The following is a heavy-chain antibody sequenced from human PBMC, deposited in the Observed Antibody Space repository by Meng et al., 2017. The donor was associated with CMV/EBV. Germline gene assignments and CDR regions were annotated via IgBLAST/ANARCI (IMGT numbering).Heavy chain of an antibody. V-gene: IGHV3-13*01. D-gene: IGHD5/OR15-5a*01. CDR2: IGTAGDT. CDR3: ARVNHVSPLYGMDV. Sequence: GESLKISCAASGFTFSSYDMNCVRQATGKGLEWVSAIGTAGDTYYPGSVKGRFTISRENAKNSLYLQMNSLRAGDTAVYSCARVNHVSPLYGMDVWGQGTTVTVSS. CDR1: GFTFSSYD. J-gene: IGHJ6*02.